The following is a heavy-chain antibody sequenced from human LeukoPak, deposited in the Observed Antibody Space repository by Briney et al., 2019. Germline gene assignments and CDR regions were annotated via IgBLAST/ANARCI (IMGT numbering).Heavy chain of an antibody. V-gene: IGHV4-38-2*01. CDR2: IYHSGST. J-gene: IGHJ4*02. Sequence: SETLSLTCAVSGYSISSGYYWGWIRQPPGKGLEWIGSIYHSGSTYYNPSPKSRVTISVDTSKNQFSLKLSSVTAADTAVYYCARRYCSGGSCYPDYWGQGTLVTVSS. CDR1: GYSISSGYY. CDR3: ARRYCSGGSCYPDY. D-gene: IGHD2-15*01.